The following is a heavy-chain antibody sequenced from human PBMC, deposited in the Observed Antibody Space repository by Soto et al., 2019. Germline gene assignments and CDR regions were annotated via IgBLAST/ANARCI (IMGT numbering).Heavy chain of an antibody. J-gene: IGHJ6*02. D-gene: IGHD2-2*02. Sequence: GGSLRLSCAASGFTLSSYWMHWVRQAPGKGLVWVSRIHTDGSSTSYADSVKVRFTISRDSAKNTLYLQMSSLRAEDTAVYYCSRELPTAIRGGYYYSYGMDVWGQGTTVTVSS. CDR2: IHTDGSST. V-gene: IGHV3-74*01. CDR3: SRELPTAIRGGYYYSYGMDV. CDR1: GFTLSSYW.